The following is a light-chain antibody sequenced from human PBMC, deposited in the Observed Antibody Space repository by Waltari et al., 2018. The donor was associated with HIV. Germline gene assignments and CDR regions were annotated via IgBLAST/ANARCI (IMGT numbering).Light chain of an antibody. Sequence: QSALTQPASVSGSPGQSITISCTGTSSDVGGYNYVSWYQQHPGKAPKLMIYDVSYRPPGVSDRFSGSKAGNTASLTISGLQPEDEADYHCSSFTSSSTVVFGGGTKLTVL. CDR2: DVS. V-gene: IGLV2-14*03. CDR1: SSDVGGYNY. CDR3: SSFTSSSTVV. J-gene: IGLJ2*01.